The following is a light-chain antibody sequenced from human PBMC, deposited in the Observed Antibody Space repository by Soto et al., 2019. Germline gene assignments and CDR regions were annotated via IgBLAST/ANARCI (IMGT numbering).Light chain of an antibody. CDR3: SSFTDTNTPFV. Sequence: QSALTQPASVSGSPGQSITISCTGTSSDVGGYSYVSWYQQHPGKAPKLIIYEVNKRPSGVSYRFSGSKSGDTASLTISGLQPEDEADYSCSSFTDTNTPFVFGSGTKVTVL. CDR1: SSDVGGYSY. V-gene: IGLV2-14*01. CDR2: EVN. J-gene: IGLJ1*01.